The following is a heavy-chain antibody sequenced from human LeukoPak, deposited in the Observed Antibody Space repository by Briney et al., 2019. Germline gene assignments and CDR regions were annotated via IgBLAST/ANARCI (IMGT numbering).Heavy chain of an antibody. CDR3: TGAYCSGGSCYDDY. V-gene: IGHV1-18*01. J-gene: IGHJ4*02. D-gene: IGHD2-15*01. CDR1: GYTFTSYG. Sequence: ASVKVSCKASGYTFTSYGISWVRQAPGQGLEWMGWISAYNGNTNYAQKLQGRVTMTTDTSTSIAYMELRSLRSDDTAVYYCTGAYCSGGSCYDDYWGQGTLVTVSS. CDR2: ISAYNGNT.